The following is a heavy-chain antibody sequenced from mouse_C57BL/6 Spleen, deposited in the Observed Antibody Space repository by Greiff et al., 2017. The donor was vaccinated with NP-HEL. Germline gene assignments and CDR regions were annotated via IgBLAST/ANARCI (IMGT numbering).Heavy chain of an antibody. V-gene: IGHV1-69*01. Sequence: QVQLQQPGAELVMPGASVKLSCKASGYTFTSYWMHWVKQRPGQGLEWIGDIDPSDSYTNYNQKFKGKSALTVDKSSSTAYMQLSSLTSEDSAVYYCAAYYGSSSGFAYWGQGTLVTVSA. CDR1: GYTFTSYW. D-gene: IGHD1-1*01. J-gene: IGHJ3*01. CDR3: AAYYGSSSGFAY. CDR2: IDPSDSYT.